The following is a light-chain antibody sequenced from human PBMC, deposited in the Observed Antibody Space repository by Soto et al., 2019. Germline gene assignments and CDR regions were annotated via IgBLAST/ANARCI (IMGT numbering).Light chain of an antibody. CDR1: ETLNSGY. Sequence: EIVLTQSPGTLSLSPGERATLSCRTSETLNSGYLAWYQQKPGQAPRLLIYGASRRASGVPDRFSGSGSDTDFTLKISGVEAEDVGVYYCMQGTHWPPYTFGQGTKLEIK. J-gene: IGKJ2*01. V-gene: IGKV3D-20*02. CDR2: GAS. CDR3: MQGTHWPPYT.